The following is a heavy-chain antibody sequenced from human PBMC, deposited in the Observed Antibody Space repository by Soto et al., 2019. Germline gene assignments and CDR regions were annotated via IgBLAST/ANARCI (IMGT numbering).Heavy chain of an antibody. CDR2: VSANNGHT. Sequence: SVKVSCKASGFTFSNYGLNWVRQAPGQGLEWMGWVSANNGHTNYAQNLQGRVSMTTDTSTSTVYMELRGLTFDDTAVYYCARDIESVTAKHFFYYYAMDVWGQGTTVTVSS. D-gene: IGHD2-8*01. V-gene: IGHV1-18*01. J-gene: IGHJ6*02. CDR1: GFTFSNYG. CDR3: ARDIESVTAKHFFYYYAMDV.